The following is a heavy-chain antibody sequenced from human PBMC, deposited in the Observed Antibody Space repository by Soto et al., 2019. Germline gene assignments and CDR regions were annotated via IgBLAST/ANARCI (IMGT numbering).Heavy chain of an antibody. CDR1: GFTFSSYG. CDR3: AKDLGPTTFHWFDP. V-gene: IGHV3-30*18. D-gene: IGHD4-4*01. CDR2: ISYDGSNK. J-gene: IGHJ5*02. Sequence: GGSLRLSCAASGFTFSSYGMHWVRQAPGKGLEWVAVISYDGSNKYYADSVKGRFTISRESSKNTLYLQMNSLRAEDTAVYYCAKDLGPTTFHWFDPWGQGTLVTV.